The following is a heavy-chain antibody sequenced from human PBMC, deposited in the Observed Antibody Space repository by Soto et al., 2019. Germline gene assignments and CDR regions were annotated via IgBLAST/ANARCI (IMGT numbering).Heavy chain of an antibody. CDR1: GGSISSYY. Sequence: SETLSLTCTVSGGSISSYYWSWIRQPPGKGLEWIGYIYYSGSTNYNPSLKSRVTISVDTSKNQFSLKLSSVTAADTAVYYCARGTTTNDAFDIWGQGTMVTVSS. J-gene: IGHJ3*02. V-gene: IGHV4-59*01. CDR3: ARGTTTNDAFDI. D-gene: IGHD1-1*01. CDR2: IYYSGST.